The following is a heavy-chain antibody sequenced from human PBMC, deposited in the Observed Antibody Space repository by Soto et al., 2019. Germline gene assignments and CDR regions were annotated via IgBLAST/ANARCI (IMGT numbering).Heavy chain of an antibody. CDR1: GYTFTTYG. Sequence: QVQLVQSGGEVKNPGASVKVSCKTSGYTFTTYGISWVRQAPGQGLEWVGWISAYSGKTHYAQKFQGKVTMTTDTSTNTAYLELRSLRSDDTAGYYCARDPYLGDHQYWGQGTLVTVPS. D-gene: IGHD3-16*01. CDR3: ARDPYLGDHQY. J-gene: IGHJ4*02. CDR2: ISAYSGKT. V-gene: IGHV1-18*01.